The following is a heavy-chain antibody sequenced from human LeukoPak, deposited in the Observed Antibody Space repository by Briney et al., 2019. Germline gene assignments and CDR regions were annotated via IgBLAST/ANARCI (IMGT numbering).Heavy chain of an antibody. CDR2: ISGSGVST. D-gene: IGHD5-24*01. Sequence: GGSLRLSCAASGFTFSSYAMSWVRQAPGRGLEWVSAISGSGVSTYYADSVKGRFTISRDNSKNRLYLQMNSLRAEDTAVYYCAEAGDAWGYNSPLGGRFDYWGQGTLVTVSS. CDR3: AEAGDAWGYNSPLGGRFDY. V-gene: IGHV3-23*01. J-gene: IGHJ4*02. CDR1: GFTFSSYA.